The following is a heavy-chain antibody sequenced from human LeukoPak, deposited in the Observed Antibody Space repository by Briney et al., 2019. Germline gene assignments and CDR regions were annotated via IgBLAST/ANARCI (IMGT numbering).Heavy chain of an antibody. J-gene: IGHJ5*02. V-gene: IGHV3-7*01. Sequence: GGSLRLSCAASGFTFSSYWMSWVRQAPGKGLEWVANIKQDGSEKYYVDSVKGRFTISRDNAKNSLYLQMNSLRAEDTAVYYCARENYDFWSGYYINWFDPWGQGTLVTVSS. CDR2: IKQDGSEK. D-gene: IGHD3-3*01. CDR1: GFTFSSYW. CDR3: ARENYDFWSGYYINWFDP.